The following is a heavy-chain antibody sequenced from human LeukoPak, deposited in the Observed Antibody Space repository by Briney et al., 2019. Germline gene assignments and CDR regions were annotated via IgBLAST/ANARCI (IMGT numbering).Heavy chain of an antibody. CDR3: AKDEGFRAAVEGTPDY. V-gene: IGHV3-30*18. Sequence: PGGSLRLSCVASGFTFNTYNIHWVRQAPGKGLEWVAVISSDGNSKYYADSVKGRFTISRDNSKNTLYLQMSRLRPEDTALYYCAKDEGFRAAVEGTPDYWGQGTLVTVSS. J-gene: IGHJ4*02. D-gene: IGHD6-13*01. CDR2: ISSDGNSK. CDR1: GFTFNTYN.